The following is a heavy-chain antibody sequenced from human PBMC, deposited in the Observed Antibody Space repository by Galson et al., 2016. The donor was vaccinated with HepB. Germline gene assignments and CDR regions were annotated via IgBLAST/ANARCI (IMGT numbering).Heavy chain of an antibody. D-gene: IGHD2/OR15-2a*01. J-gene: IGHJ4*02. CDR1: GFTFSGYG. CDR2: DSMDGRRK. Sequence: SLRLSCAASGFTFSGYGMHWVRQAPGKGLEWVAADSMDGRRKFYADSVKGRFTISRDNSNNILFLQMSSLRADDTAVYFCAKRHEYCPPVGCSVDYWGQGTLDSVSS. V-gene: IGHV3-30*18. CDR3: AKRHEYCPPVGCSVDY.